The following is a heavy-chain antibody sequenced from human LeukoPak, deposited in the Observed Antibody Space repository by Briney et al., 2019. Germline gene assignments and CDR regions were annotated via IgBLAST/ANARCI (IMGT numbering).Heavy chain of an antibody. V-gene: IGHV3-7*04. CDR1: GFTFSSYW. CDR3: VRAHHPGGWFDP. Sequence: GGSLRLSCAASGFTFSSYWMSWVRQAPGKGLEWVANIKQDGSEKYYVDSVKGRFTISRDNAKNSLFLQMNSLTADDTAVHYCVRAHHPGGWFDPWGQGTLVTVSS. CDR2: IKQDGSEK. D-gene: IGHD3-10*01. J-gene: IGHJ5*02.